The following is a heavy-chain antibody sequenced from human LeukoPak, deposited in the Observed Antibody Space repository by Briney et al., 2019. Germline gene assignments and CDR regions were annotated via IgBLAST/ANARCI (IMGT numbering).Heavy chain of an antibody. J-gene: IGHJ4*02. CDR2: IYTSGST. CDR1: GGSIGSYY. V-gene: IGHV4-4*07. D-gene: IGHD3-22*01. CDR3: ARGTYYYDSSGYSFFDY. Sequence: SETLSLTCTVSGGSIGSYYWSWIRQPAGKGLEWIGRIYTSGSTNYNPSLKSRVTISVDKSKNQFSLKLSSVTAADTAVYYCARGTYYYDSSGYSFFDYWGQGTLVTVSS.